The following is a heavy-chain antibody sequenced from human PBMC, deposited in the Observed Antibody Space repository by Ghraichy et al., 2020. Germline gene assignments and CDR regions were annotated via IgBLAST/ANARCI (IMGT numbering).Heavy chain of an antibody. J-gene: IGHJ3*02. CDR3: ARGDDYEAFDI. V-gene: IGHV4-34*01. D-gene: IGHD4-17*01. Sequence: SETLSLTCGVYGGSFSGYYWSWIRQPPGKGLEWIGEINHSGSTNYNPSLKSRVAISVDTSKNQFSLNLRSVTAADTAVYYCARGDDYEAFDIWGQGTMVTVSS. CDR1: GGSFSGYY. CDR2: INHSGST.